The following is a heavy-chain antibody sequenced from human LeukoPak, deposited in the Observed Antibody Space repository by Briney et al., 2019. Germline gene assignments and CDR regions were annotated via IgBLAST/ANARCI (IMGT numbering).Heavy chain of an antibody. CDR1: GYSFTTYW. CDR2: IDPSDSYT. Sequence: ESLRISCKGSGYSFTTYWISWVRQMPGKGLEWMGRIDPSDSYTNYSPSFQGHVTISADKSISTAYLQWSSLKYSDTAMYYCESPIAVDDAFDIWGQGTMVTVSS. CDR3: ESPIAVDDAFDI. V-gene: IGHV5-10-1*01. J-gene: IGHJ3*02. D-gene: IGHD6-19*01.